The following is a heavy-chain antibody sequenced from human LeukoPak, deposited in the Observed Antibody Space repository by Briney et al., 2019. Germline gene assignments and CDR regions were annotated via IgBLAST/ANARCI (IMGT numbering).Heavy chain of an antibody. CDR2: IDPSDSYT. CDR3: ARPDCSGGNCYLLPY. V-gene: IGHV5-10-1*01. CDR1: GYSFANYW. J-gene: IGHJ4*02. D-gene: IGHD2-15*01. Sequence: GESLRISCKGSGYSFANYWISWVRQMPGKGLEWMGRIDPSDSYTDYSPSFQGHVTISADKSISTAYLQWNSLKASDTAVYYCARPDCSGGNCYLLPYWGQGRLVIVSA.